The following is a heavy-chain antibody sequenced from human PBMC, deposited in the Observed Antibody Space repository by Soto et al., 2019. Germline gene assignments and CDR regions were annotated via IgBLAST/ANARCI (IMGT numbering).Heavy chain of an antibody. J-gene: IGHJ6*02. CDR1: GGSVRSGNHF. CDR3: ARGGEPLGYYGLDV. Sequence: PSETLSLTCSVSGGSVRSGNHFWNWIRQPPGRRLEWLGYMYYTGVTNYNPSLKSRVSMSVDTSKNQFSLKLTSLTAADTAVYYCARGGEPLGYYGLDVWGQGIKVTVSS. D-gene: IGHD3-10*01. V-gene: IGHV4-61*01. CDR2: MYYTGVT.